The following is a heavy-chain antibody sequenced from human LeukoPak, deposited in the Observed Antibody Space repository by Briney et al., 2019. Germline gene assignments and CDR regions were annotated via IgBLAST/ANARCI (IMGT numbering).Heavy chain of an antibody. Sequence: ASVKVSCKASGYAFTGYYMHWVRQAPGQGLEWMGWINPNSGGTNYAQKFQGRVTMTRDTSISTAYMELSRLRSDDTAVYYCARDIYYYYHGMDVWGQGTTVTVSS. J-gene: IGHJ6*02. CDR3: ARDIYYYYHGMDV. V-gene: IGHV1-2*02. CDR2: INPNSGGT. CDR1: GYAFTGYY.